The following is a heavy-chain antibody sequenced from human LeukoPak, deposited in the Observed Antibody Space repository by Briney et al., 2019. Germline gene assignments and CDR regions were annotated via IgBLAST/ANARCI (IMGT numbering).Heavy chain of an antibody. CDR2: MNTGDGST. CDR1: GYSFSDFR. D-gene: IGHD6-19*01. CDR3: ARSSTGWAKQFLDS. V-gene: IGHV3-23*01. Sequence: GGSLRLSCATSGYSFSDFRMNWVRQTQGKGREGVSPMNTGDGSTFYGVSVRGRFIVSRDNSNNTLYLHMNSLRAEDAALYYCARSSTGWAKQFLDSWGQGTLVTVSS. J-gene: IGHJ4*02.